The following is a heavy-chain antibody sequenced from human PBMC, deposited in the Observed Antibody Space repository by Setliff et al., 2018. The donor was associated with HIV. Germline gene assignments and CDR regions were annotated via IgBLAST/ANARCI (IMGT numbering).Heavy chain of an antibody. CDR3: ARGYQKSFDY. D-gene: IGHD2-2*01. CDR2: INHSGRT. Sequence: SETLSLTCAVSGGSFSVYYWRWIRQPPGKGLEWIGEINHSGRTNYNPSLKSRITISVDTSKDQFSLKLSSVTAADTAVYYCARGYQKSFDYWGQGTLVTVSS. V-gene: IGHV4-34*01. CDR1: GGSFSVYY. J-gene: IGHJ4*02.